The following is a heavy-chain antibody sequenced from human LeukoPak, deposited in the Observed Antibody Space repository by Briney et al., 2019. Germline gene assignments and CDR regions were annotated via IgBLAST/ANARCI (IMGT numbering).Heavy chain of an antibody. CDR3: ARGSGSSTVTPFDY. J-gene: IGHJ4*02. CDR1: GGSISSSSYY. D-gene: IGHD4-17*01. Sequence: SETLSLTCTVSGGSISSSSYYWAWIRQPPGKGLEWIGNINYSGSTYYNPSLKSRVTMSLDTSKNQFSLKVSSVTAADTAVYYCARGSGSSTVTPFDYWGQGTLVTVSS. V-gene: IGHV4-39*07. CDR2: INYSGST.